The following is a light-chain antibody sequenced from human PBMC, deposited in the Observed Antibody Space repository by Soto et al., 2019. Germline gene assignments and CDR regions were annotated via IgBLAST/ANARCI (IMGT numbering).Light chain of an antibody. V-gene: IGLV2-14*01. J-gene: IGLJ2*01. Sequence: QSALTQPASVSGSPGQSITISCTGTSSDVGGYNYVSWYQQHPGKAPKLMIYDVSNRPSGVSKRFSGSKSGNTASLTISGLQAEDDADYYCSSYTSSSTVVFGGGTKLTVL. CDR3: SSYTSSSTVV. CDR2: DVS. CDR1: SSDVGGYNY.